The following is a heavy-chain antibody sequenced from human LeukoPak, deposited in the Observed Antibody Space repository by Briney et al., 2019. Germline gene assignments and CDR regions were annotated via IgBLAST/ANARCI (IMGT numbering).Heavy chain of an antibody. V-gene: IGHV1-18*01. CDR3: ARDTGDGYTPPDYYYSMDV. Sequence: ASVKVSCKASGYTFTSYGIIWVRQAPGQGLEWMGWISTYNGNTNYAQKIQGRVTMTTDTSTSTAYMELSRLRSDDTAVYYCARDTGDGYTPPDYYYSMDVWGKGTTVTVSS. J-gene: IGHJ6*03. CDR2: ISTYNGNT. CDR1: GYTFTSYG. D-gene: IGHD5-24*01.